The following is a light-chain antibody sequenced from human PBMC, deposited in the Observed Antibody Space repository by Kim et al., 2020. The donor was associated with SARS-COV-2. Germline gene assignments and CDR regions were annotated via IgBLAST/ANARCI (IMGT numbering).Light chain of an antibody. CDR3: QHTFSPPYT. V-gene: IGKV1-39*01. J-gene: IGKJ2*01. CDR2: SAS. CDR1: ENIGTY. Sequence: SASLGATITITCRASENIGTYLTWFQQQPGKTPKLLIYSASILESGVPLRFGGSGSGTDFTLTITGLRSEDFATYYCQHTFSPPYTFGQGTKLEIK.